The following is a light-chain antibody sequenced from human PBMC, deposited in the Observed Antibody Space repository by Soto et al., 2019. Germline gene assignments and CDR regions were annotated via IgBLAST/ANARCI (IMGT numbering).Light chain of an antibody. V-gene: IGKV3D-20*01. CDR1: ESVSYSY. CDR2: DAS. Sequence: EIVLTQSPASMSLSPWEIATLSCGASESVSYSYVAWYQLKGGLAPRLLIHDASTRASGIPDRFSGSKSGTDFTLTIRGLEPEDAAVDYCQQYGSSPITFGQGTRLEI. J-gene: IGKJ5*01. CDR3: QQYGSSPIT.